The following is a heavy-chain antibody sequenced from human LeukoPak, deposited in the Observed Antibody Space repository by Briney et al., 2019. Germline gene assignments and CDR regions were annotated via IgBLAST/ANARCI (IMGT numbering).Heavy chain of an antibody. J-gene: IGHJ4*02. CDR2: IRYDGSNK. CDR1: GFTFSSYG. V-gene: IGHV3-30*02. D-gene: IGHD3-22*01. Sequence: PGGSLRLSRAASGFTFSSYGMHWVRQAPGKGLEWVAFIRYDGSNKYYADSVKGRFTISRDNSKNTLYLQMNSLRAEDTAVYYCAKDPSVYDSSGYPNWGQGTLVTVSS. CDR3: AKDPSVYDSSGYPN.